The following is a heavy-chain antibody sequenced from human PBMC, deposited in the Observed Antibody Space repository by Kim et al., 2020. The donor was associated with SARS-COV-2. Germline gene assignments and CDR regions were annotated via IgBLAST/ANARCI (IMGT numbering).Heavy chain of an antibody. Sequence: SETLSLTCTVSGASISGSNYYWAWIRQPPGKGLEWIGSIHSSGRTYNNPSLKSRVTMSVDTSFNQFSLQLRSVAPTDTAVYYCARREVAPFGTGFDPWGQGKVIIVSS. CDR2: IHSSGRT. D-gene: IGHD5-12*01. CDR1: GASISGSNYY. V-gene: IGHV4-39*01. J-gene: IGHJ5*02. CDR3: ARREVAPFGTGFDP.